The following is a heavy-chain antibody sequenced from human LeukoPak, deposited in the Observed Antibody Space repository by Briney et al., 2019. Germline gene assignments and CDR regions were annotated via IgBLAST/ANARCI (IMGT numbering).Heavy chain of an antibody. V-gene: IGHV4-34*01. CDR1: GGPFSGYY. Sequence: PSETLSLTCAVYGGPFSGYYWSWIRQPPGKGLEWIGEINHSGSTNYNPSLKSRVTISVDTSKNQFSLKLSSVTAADTAVYYCARSPYCSSTSCYGGDFDYWGQGTLVTVSS. CDR3: ARSPYCSSTSCYGGDFDY. D-gene: IGHD2-2*01. J-gene: IGHJ4*02. CDR2: INHSGST.